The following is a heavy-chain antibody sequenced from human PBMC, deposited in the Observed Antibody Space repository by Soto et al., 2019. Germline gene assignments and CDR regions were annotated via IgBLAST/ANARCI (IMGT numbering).Heavy chain of an antibody. V-gene: IGHV3-23*01. Sequence: GGSLRLSCAASGFTFSSYAMSWVRQAPGKGLEWVSAISGSGGSTYYADSVKGRFTISRDNSKNTLYLQMNSLRAEDTAVYYCAKEKYYDILTGSKSLGTDVWGQGTTVTVSS. D-gene: IGHD3-9*01. J-gene: IGHJ6*02. CDR3: AKEKYYDILTGSKSLGTDV. CDR2: ISGSGGST. CDR1: GFTFSSYA.